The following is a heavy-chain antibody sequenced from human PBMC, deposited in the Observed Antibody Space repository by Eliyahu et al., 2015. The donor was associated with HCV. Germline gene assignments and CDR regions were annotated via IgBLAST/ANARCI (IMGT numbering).Heavy chain of an antibody. CDR2: ISATGGTS. V-gene: IGHV3-23*04. Sequence: EVQVVESGGGLVQPGGSLRLSCAASGFTFSSYAMTWVRQAPGKGLEWVSGISATGGTSYFADSVKGRFTISRDNSKNMLYLQMNSLRAEDTAVYYCAKDSNWGRGTLVTVSS. J-gene: IGHJ4*02. CDR1: GFTFSSYA. CDR3: AKDSN.